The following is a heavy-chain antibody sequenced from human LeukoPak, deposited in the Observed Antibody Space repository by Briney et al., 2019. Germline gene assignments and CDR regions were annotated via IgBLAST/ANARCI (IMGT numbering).Heavy chain of an antibody. Sequence: GASVKVSCKASGYTFTSYGISWVRQAPGQGLEWMGRTIPIFVTANYAQKFQGRLTITTDQSTSTAYMELRSLRSEDTAVYYCAGLYDSSGYYYAGGGFDYWGQGTLVTVSS. CDR2: TIPIFVTA. CDR3: AGLYDSSGYYYAGGGFDY. CDR1: GYTFTSYG. J-gene: IGHJ4*02. V-gene: IGHV1-69*05. D-gene: IGHD3-22*01.